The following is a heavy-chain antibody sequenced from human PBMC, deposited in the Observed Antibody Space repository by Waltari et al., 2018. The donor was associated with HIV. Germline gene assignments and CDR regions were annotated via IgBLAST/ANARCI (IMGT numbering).Heavy chain of an antibody. D-gene: IGHD4-17*01. Sequence: EVQLVESGGGLVQPGRSLRLSCAASGFTFDDYAIHWVRQAPGKGLEWVSGISWNSGSIGYADSVKGRFTISRDNAKNSLYLQMNSLRAEDTALYYCAKDMGTVSTRVDYWGQGTLVTVSS. CDR2: ISWNSGSI. J-gene: IGHJ4*02. CDR3: AKDMGTVSTRVDY. V-gene: IGHV3-9*01. CDR1: GFTFDDYA.